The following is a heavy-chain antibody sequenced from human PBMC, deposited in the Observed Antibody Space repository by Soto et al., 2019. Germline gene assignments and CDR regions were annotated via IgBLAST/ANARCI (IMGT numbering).Heavy chain of an antibody. V-gene: IGHV1-3*01. CDR1: GYTFTTYA. CDR3: GRSVVGATGEILYNAMDG. Sequence: VQLVQSGAEVKKPGASVQVSCKASGYTFTTYALHWVRQARGERLEWMGWINAANGNTKYAKKFQGRVTISSDTSASTTFMELSSLRSEDTAVYYCGRSVVGATGEILYNAMDGWGQGTTVTVSS. CDR2: INAANGNT. D-gene: IGHD1-26*01. J-gene: IGHJ6*02.